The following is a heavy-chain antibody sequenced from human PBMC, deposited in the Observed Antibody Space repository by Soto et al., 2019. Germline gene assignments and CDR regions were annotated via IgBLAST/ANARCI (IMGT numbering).Heavy chain of an antibody. CDR3: ARVVSSLSRTHKYSSKERYYYGMDV. D-gene: IGHD6-13*01. Sequence: PSQTLSLTCAISGDSVSSNSAAWNWIRQSPSRGLEWLGRTYYRSKWYNDYAVSVKSRITINPDTSKNQFSLQLNSVTPEDTAVYYCARVVSSLSRTHKYSSKERYYYGMDVWGQGTTVTVSS. CDR1: GDSVSSNSAA. V-gene: IGHV6-1*01. CDR2: TYYRSKWYN. J-gene: IGHJ6*02.